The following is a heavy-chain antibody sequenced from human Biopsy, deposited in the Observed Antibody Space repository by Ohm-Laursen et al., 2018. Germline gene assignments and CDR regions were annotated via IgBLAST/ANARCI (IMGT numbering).Heavy chain of an antibody. J-gene: IGHJ4*02. D-gene: IGHD6-19*01. CDR1: GFSFTGYY. CDR2: ISPKSGDT. CDR3: ALQSVAQMKNFDY. V-gene: IGHV1-2*02. Sequence: SVKVSCNASGFSFTGYYIHWVRQAPGQGLEWMGWISPKSGDTNYAHKFQGNITMTRDTSMSTAYMEMGRLRCDDTAVYYCALQSVAQMKNFDYWGQGTLVTVSS.